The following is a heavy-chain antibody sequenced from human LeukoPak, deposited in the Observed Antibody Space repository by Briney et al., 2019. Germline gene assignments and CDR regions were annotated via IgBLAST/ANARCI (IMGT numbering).Heavy chain of an antibody. Sequence: PGGSPRLSCAASGFTFSSYSMNWVRQAPGKGLEWVSYISSSGSTIYYADSVKGRFTISRDNAKNSLYLQMNSLRAEDTAVYYCAREYSSSSGRAFDIWGQGTMVTVSS. D-gene: IGHD6-6*01. CDR1: GFTFSSYS. CDR3: AREYSSSSGRAFDI. J-gene: IGHJ3*02. V-gene: IGHV3-48*01. CDR2: ISSSGSTI.